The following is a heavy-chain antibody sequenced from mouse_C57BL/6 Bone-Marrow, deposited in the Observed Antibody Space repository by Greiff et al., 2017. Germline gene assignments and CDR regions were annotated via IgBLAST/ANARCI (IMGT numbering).Heavy chain of an antibody. J-gene: IGHJ2*01. D-gene: IGHD1-2*01. V-gene: IGHV1-69*01. CDR3: AREDGPGYYFYY. CDR2: IDPSDSYT. CDR1: GYTFTSYW. Sequence: QVQLQQPGAELVMPGASVKLSCKASGYTFTSYWMHWVKQRPGQGLEWIGEIDPSDSYTNYNQKFKGKSTLTVDKSSSTAYMQLSRLTSEDSAVYYCAREDGPGYYFYYWGQGTTLTVSS.